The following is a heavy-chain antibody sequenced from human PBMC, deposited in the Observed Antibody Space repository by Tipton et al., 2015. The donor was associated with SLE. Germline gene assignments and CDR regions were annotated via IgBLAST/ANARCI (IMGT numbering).Heavy chain of an antibody. CDR2: SRDKANTYTT. Sequence: GSLRLSCLTSGFTFSDHYMDWVRQAPGKGLEWIGRSRDKANTYTTAYAASVQGRFTISRDDSKKSVYLQMNSLRTEDTAVYYCTRGRMIGGTVPDYWGQGTLVTVSS. CDR1: GFTFSDHY. CDR3: TRGRMIGGTVPDY. J-gene: IGHJ4*02. V-gene: IGHV3-72*01. D-gene: IGHD3-16*01.